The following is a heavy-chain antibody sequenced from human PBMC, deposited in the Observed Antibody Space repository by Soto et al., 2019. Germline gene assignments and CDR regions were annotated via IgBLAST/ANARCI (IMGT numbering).Heavy chain of an antibody. Sequence: SETLSLTCTVSGGSISSSSYYWGWIRQPPGKGLEWIGYIYYSGSTYYNPSLKSRVTISVDTSKNQFSLKLSSVTAADTAVYYCARRYGPGFDYWGQGTLVTVSS. CDR1: GGSISSSSYY. J-gene: IGHJ4*02. CDR2: IYYSGST. CDR3: ARRYGPGFDY. V-gene: IGHV4-31*03. D-gene: IGHD4-17*01.